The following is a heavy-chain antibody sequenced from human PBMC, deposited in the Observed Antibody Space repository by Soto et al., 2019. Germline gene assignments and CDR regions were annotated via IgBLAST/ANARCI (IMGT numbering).Heavy chain of an antibody. CDR3: ARVNEWLRSYGGYYFDY. J-gene: IGHJ4*02. CDR2: IKQDGSEK. D-gene: IGHD5-12*01. Sequence: EVQLVESGGGLVQPGGSLRLSCAASGFTFSSYWMSWVRQAPGQGLEWVANIKQDGSEKYYVDSVKGRFTISRDNAKNSLYLQMNSLRAEDTAVYYCARVNEWLRSYGGYYFDYWGQGTLGTVSA. V-gene: IGHV3-7*01. CDR1: GFTFSSYW.